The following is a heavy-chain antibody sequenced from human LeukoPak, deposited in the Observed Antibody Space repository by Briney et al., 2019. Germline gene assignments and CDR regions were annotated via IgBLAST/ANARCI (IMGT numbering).Heavy chain of an antibody. CDR2: ISNFDAKT. CDR3: ARDLATTPVVTPSDTFDI. D-gene: IGHD4-23*01. V-gene: IGHV1-18*04. J-gene: IGHJ3*02. Sequence: ASVKVSCRASGYTFTSFGITWVRQAPGQGLEWIGWISNFDAKTNYAQKFDGRVTMTTDSSTSTAYLELIRLKSDDTAVYYCARDLATTPVVTPSDTFDIWGQGTMVTVSS. CDR1: GYTFTSFG.